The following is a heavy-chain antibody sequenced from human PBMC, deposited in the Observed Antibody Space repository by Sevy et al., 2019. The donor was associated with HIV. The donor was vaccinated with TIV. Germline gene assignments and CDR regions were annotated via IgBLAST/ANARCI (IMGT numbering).Heavy chain of an antibody. CDR2: INPYDGDT. Sequence: ASVKVSCKTSGYIFSNYEINWVRQAPGQGLEWMEWINPYDGDTTYAQKFRGRVRMTTHTSTGTAYMELSGLTSDDAGVYYCVRGRARDGVMYPFDYWAEGTRVTVSS. V-gene: IGHV1-18*01. CDR1: GYIFSNYE. D-gene: IGHD2-8*01. CDR3: VRGRARDGVMYPFDY. J-gene: IGHJ4*02.